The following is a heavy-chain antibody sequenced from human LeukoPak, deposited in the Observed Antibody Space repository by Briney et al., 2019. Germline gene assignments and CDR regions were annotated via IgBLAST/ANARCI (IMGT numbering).Heavy chain of an antibody. CDR1: GFTFSDYY. J-gene: IGHJ4*02. Sequence: GSLRLSCAGSGFTFSDYYMSWIRQPPGKGLEWIGEINHSGSTNYNPSLKSRVTISVDTSKNQFSLKLSSVTAVDTAVYYCARDYGGIDYWGQGTLVTVSS. CDR2: INHSGST. CDR3: ARDYGGIDY. V-gene: IGHV4-34*01. D-gene: IGHD4/OR15-4a*01.